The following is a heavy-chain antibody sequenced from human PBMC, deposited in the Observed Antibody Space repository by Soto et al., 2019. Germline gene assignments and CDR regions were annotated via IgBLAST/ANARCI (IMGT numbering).Heavy chain of an antibody. D-gene: IGHD3-3*01. V-gene: IGHV3-23*01. J-gene: IGHJ5*02. CDR1: GFTFSSYA. Sequence: GGSLRLSCAASGFTFSSYAMSWVRQAPGKGLEWVSAISGSGGSTYYADSVKGRFTISRDHSKNTLYLQMNSLRGEDTAVYYCAKDRFWSVYLFWFDPWGQGTLVTVSS. CDR3: AKDRFWSVYLFWFDP. CDR2: ISGSGGST.